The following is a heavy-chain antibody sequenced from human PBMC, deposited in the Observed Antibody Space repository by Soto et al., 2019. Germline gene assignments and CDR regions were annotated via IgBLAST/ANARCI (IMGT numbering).Heavy chain of an antibody. V-gene: IGHV4-31*03. J-gene: IGHJ5*02. CDR2: IYYIGRT. CDR1: GGSISSGGYY. CDR3: ARSVFP. Sequence: QVQLQESGPGLVKPSQTLSLTCTVSGGSISSGGYYWNWIRQHPGKGLEWIGYIYYIGRTYYNPSLKSRDTISLDTSKIQFSLKLSSVTAADTAVYYCARSVFPWGQGTLVTVSS.